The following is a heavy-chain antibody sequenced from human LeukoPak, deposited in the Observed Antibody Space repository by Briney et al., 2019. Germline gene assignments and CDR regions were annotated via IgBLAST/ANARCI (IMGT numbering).Heavy chain of an antibody. J-gene: IGHJ4*02. CDR3: AKGDCSSTSCFSDY. D-gene: IGHD2-2*01. Sequence: GGSLRLSCAASGFTFSSYAMSWVRQAPGKGLEWVSAISGSGGSTYYADSVKGRFTISRDNSKNTLYLQMNSLRAEGTAVYYCAKGDCSSTSCFSDYWGQGTLVTVSS. CDR1: GFTFSSYA. V-gene: IGHV3-23*01. CDR2: ISGSGGST.